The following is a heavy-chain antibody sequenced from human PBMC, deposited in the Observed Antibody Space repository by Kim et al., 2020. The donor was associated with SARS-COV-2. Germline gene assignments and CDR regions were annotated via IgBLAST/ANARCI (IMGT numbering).Heavy chain of an antibody. CDR2: QSGST. Sequence: QSGSTNYNPSLKSRVTISVDTSKNQFSLKLSSVTAADTAVYYCARERWGYWGQGTLVTVSS. D-gene: IGHD1-1*01. J-gene: IGHJ4*02. CDR3: ARERWGY. V-gene: IGHV4-34*01.